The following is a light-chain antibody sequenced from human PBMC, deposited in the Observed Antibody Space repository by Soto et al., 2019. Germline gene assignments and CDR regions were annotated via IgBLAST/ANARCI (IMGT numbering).Light chain of an antibody. CDR2: GAS. Sequence: EIVLTQSPGTLSLSPGERATLSCRASQSGRSIYLAWYQQKPGQAPRLRIYGASSRATAIPDSFSGSGSGTHFTLTICILAREDVAVYYCQQYGSSPKAFGQGTKVEI. CDR1: QSGRSIY. CDR3: QQYGSSPKA. V-gene: IGKV3-20*01. J-gene: IGKJ1*01.